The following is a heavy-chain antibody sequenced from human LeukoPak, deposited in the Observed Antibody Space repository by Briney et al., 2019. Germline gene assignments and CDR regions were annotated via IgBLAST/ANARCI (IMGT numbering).Heavy chain of an antibody. CDR1: GFTFSSYA. CDR3: AKDTRLRLVD. D-gene: IGHD4-17*01. CDR2: IRSDGSNI. Sequence: GGSLRLSCAASGFTFSSYAMSWVRQAPGKGLEWVAFIRSDGSNIYYADSLKGRFTISRDNSKNTLYLQMNSLRSEDTAVYYCAKDTRLRLVDWGQGTLVTVSS. V-gene: IGHV3-30*02. J-gene: IGHJ4*02.